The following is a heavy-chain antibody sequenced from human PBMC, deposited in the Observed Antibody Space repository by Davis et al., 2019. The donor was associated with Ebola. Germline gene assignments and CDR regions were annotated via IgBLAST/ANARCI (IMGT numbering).Heavy chain of an antibody. Sequence: GESLKISCAASGFTVSSNYMSWVRQAPGKGLEWVSVIYSGGSTYYADSVKGRFTISRHNSKNTLYLQMNSLRAEDTAVYYCAKDREQQLVRDSYFDYWGQGTLVTVSS. V-gene: IGHV3-53*04. CDR3: AKDREQQLVRDSYFDY. CDR1: GFTVSSNY. CDR2: IYSGGST. J-gene: IGHJ4*02. D-gene: IGHD6-13*01.